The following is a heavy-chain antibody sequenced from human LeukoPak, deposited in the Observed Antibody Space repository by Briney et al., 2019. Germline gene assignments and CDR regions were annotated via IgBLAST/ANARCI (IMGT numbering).Heavy chain of an antibody. Sequence: PGGSLRLPCAASVFTFSSYWMSWVRQAPGKGLEWVAKIKQDGSEKYYVDSVKGRFTISRDNAKNSLYLQMNSLRAEDTAVYYCARGLHFRVYDSSDYYPYWGQGTLVTVSS. V-gene: IGHV3-7*01. D-gene: IGHD3-22*01. CDR3: ARGLHFRVYDSSDYYPY. CDR1: VFTFSSYW. J-gene: IGHJ4*02. CDR2: IKQDGSEK.